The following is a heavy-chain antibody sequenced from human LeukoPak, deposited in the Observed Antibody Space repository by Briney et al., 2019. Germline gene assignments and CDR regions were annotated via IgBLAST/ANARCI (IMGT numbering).Heavy chain of an antibody. Sequence: ASVKVSCKASVYTFTGYYMHLVRQAPGQGHEGIVWINPNRCGTNYAQKSQGRVTMTRDTSISTAYMELSRLRSDDTAVYYCARDYYGSGSYYPVSFDPWGQGTLVTVSS. J-gene: IGHJ5*02. V-gene: IGHV1-2*02. D-gene: IGHD3-10*01. CDR1: VYTFTGYY. CDR3: ARDYYGSGSYYPVSFDP. CDR2: INPNRCGT.